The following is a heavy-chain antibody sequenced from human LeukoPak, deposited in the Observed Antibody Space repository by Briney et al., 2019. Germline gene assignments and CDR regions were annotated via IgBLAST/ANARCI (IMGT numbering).Heavy chain of an antibody. Sequence: PSETLSLTCAVYGGSFSGYYWSWIRQPPGKGLEWIGEINHSGSTNYNPSLKSRVTISVDKSKNQFSLKLSSVTAADTAVYYCARATYYYDSSGRLYYYYYMDVWGKGTTVTVSS. CDR2: INHSGST. V-gene: IGHV4-34*01. J-gene: IGHJ6*03. D-gene: IGHD3-22*01. CDR1: GGSFSGYY. CDR3: ARATYYYDSSGRLYYYYYMDV.